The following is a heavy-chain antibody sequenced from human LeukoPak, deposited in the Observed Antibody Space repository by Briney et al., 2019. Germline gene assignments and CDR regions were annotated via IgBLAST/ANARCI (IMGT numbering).Heavy chain of an antibody. CDR1: GFTFSSYS. D-gene: IGHD4-11*01. Sequence: GGSLRLSCAASGFTFSSYSMNWVRQAPGKGLEWVSYISSSSSTIYYADSVKGRFTISRDNAKNLLYLQMNSMRAEDTAVYYCARERWDYSIDYWGQGTLVTVSS. CDR3: ARERWDYSIDY. V-gene: IGHV3-48*01. CDR2: ISSSSSTI. J-gene: IGHJ4*02.